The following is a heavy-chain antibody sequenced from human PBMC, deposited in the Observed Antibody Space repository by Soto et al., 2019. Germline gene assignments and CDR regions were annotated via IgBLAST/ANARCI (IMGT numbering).Heavy chain of an antibody. Sequence: GGSLRLSCAASGVTFSSYAVSWVRQAPGKGLEWVSVISGSGGSTYYADSVKGRFTISRDNSKNTLYLQMNSLRADDTAVYYCAKSSGWFHPFDYWGQGTLVTVSS. J-gene: IGHJ4*02. D-gene: IGHD6-19*01. CDR2: ISGSGGST. V-gene: IGHV3-23*01. CDR1: GVTFSSYA. CDR3: AKSSGWFHPFDY.